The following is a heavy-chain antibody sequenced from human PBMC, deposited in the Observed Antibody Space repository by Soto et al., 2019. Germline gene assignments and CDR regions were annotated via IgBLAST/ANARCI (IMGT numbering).Heavy chain of an antibody. V-gene: IGHV3-33*01. J-gene: IGHJ3*02. D-gene: IGHD3-10*01. Sequence: VLQAKNKGLEWVAVIRFDGGHNPPPDSAKGRFNISRDNSNNTLSLQMNSLSAEDTAVYYCAIDFYDSGSDDI. CDR2: IRFDGGHN. CDR3: AIDFYDSGSDDI.